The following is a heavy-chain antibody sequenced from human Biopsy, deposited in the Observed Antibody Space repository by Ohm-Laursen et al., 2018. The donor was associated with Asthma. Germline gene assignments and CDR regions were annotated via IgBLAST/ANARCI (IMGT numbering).Heavy chain of an antibody. CDR2: INAGDGNT. CDR1: GYTFIHFA. V-gene: IGHV1-3*01. CDR3: ARTYYDFLTGQVNDAFAL. Sequence: EATVKISCNASGYTFIHFAIHWVRQAPGQRLEWMGWINAGDGNTKYSQKFQGRVTITSDTSASTAYMDLRSLRSEDTAMYYCARTYYDFLTGQVNDAFALWGQGTMVTVSS. D-gene: IGHD3-9*01. J-gene: IGHJ3*01.